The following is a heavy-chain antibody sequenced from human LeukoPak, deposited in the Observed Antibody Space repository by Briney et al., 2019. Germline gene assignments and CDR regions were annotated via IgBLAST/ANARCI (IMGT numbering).Heavy chain of an antibody. CDR2: IYYSGST. Sequence: SETLSLTCTVSGGSISSYYWSWIRQPPGKGLEWIGYIYYSGSTNYNPSLKSRVTISVDTSKNQFSLKLSSVTAADTDVYYCARRGGGYSYELDYWGQGTLVTVSS. CDR1: GGSISSYY. J-gene: IGHJ4*02. D-gene: IGHD5-18*01. CDR3: ARRGGGYSYELDY. V-gene: IGHV4-59*08.